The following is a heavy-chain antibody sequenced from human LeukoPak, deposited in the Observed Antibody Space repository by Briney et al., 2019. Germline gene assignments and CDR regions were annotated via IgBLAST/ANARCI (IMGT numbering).Heavy chain of an antibody. Sequence: GGSLRLSCAASGFTFSSYAMHWVRQAPGKGLEWVAVISYDGSNKYYADSVKGRFTISRGNSKNTLYLQMNSLRAEDTAVYYCARDRSGDTALDYWGQGTLVTVSS. CDR3: ARDRSGDTALDY. D-gene: IGHD5-18*01. CDR1: GFTFSSYA. CDR2: ISYDGSNK. V-gene: IGHV3-30-3*01. J-gene: IGHJ4*02.